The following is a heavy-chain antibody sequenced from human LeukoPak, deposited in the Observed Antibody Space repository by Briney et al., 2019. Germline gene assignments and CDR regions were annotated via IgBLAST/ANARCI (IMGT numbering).Heavy chain of an antibody. D-gene: IGHD5-18*01. V-gene: IGHV4-34*01. CDR3: ARKRGYSYGYWGSGAFDI. Sequence: WETLSLTCAVYGGSFSGYYWSWIRQPPGKGLEWIGEINHSGSTNYNPSLKSRVTISVDTSKNQFSLKLSSVTAADTAVYYCARKRGYSYGYWGSGAFDIWGQGTMVTVSS. J-gene: IGHJ3*02. CDR2: INHSGST. CDR1: GGSFSGYY.